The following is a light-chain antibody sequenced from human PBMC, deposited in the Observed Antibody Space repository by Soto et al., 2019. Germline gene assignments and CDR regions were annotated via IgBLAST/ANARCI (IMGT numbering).Light chain of an antibody. Sequence: EQRASLSCSASQSVGSTYLAWYQQKPGQAPRLLIYGVSSRATGIPDRFSGSGSGTDFTLTIIRLEPEDFAVYYSQQYAQSPWTIAQATKV. CDR1: QSVGSTY. CDR2: GVS. V-gene: IGKV3-20*01. CDR3: QQYAQSPWT. J-gene: IGKJ1*01.